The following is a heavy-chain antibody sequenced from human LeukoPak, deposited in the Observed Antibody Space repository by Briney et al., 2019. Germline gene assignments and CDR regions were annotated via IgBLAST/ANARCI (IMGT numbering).Heavy chain of an antibody. CDR1: GGSISSGSYY. J-gene: IGHJ4*01. V-gene: IGHV4-61*02. D-gene: IGHD3/OR15-3a*01. CDR3: ARDSDFWTASYDY. Sequence: SETLSLTCTVSGGSISSGSYYWSWIRQPAGKGLEWIGRIYTSGNTNYNPSLKSRVTISVDTSKNQFSLKLSSVTAADSAVYYCARDSDFWTASYDYWGHGTLVTVSS. CDR2: IYTSGNT.